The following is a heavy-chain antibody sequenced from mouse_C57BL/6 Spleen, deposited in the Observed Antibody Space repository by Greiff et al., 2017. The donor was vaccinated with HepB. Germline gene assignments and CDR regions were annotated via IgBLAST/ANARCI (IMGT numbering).Heavy chain of an antibody. CDR3: ARHLGPSYGSSYFDY. CDR1: GFTFSSYG. D-gene: IGHD1-1*01. J-gene: IGHJ2*01. Sequence: EVKLMESGGDLVKPGGSLKLSCAASGFTFSSYGMSWVRQTPDKRLEWVATISSGGSYTYYPDSVKGRCTISRDNAKNTLYLQMSSLKSEDTAMYYCARHLGPSYGSSYFDYWGQGTTLTVSS. V-gene: IGHV5-6*01. CDR2: ISSGGSYT.